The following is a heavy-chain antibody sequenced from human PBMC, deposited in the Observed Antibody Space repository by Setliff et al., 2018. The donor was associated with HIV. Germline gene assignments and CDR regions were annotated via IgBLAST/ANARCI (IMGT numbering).Heavy chain of an antibody. D-gene: IGHD6-19*01. J-gene: IGHJ5*02. CDR3: ATHPPYRSAWYMRS. Sequence: ASVKVSCKISGFTLNELSIQWVRQAPAKGLEWMGGFDPEAGEIIYAQKFQGRITMTEDTSTDTAYMDLSSLRSEDTAVYYCATHPPYRSAWYMRSWGQGTLVTVSS. V-gene: IGHV1-24*01. CDR2: FDPEAGEI. CDR1: GFTLNELS.